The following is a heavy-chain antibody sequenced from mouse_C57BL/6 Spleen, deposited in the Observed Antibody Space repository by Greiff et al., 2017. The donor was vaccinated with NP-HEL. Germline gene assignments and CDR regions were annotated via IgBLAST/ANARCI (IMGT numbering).Heavy chain of an antibody. J-gene: IGHJ4*01. Sequence: VQLQESGPELVKPGASVKISCKASGYAFSSSWMNWVKQRPGKGLEWIGRIYPGDGDTNYNGKFKGKATLTADKSSSTAYMQLSSLTSEDSAVYFCARWGTTVYGMDYWGQGTSVTVSS. CDR3: ARWGTTVYGMDY. V-gene: IGHV1-82*01. CDR1: GYAFSSSW. CDR2: IYPGDGDT. D-gene: IGHD1-1*01.